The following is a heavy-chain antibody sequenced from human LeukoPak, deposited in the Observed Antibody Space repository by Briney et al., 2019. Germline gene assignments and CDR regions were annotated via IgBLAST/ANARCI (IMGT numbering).Heavy chain of an antibody. CDR1: GGSISSSSYY. D-gene: IGHD3-22*01. CDR2: IYYSGNT. CDR3: GGYYDSSGEDAFDI. J-gene: IGHJ3*02. V-gene: IGHV4-39*07. Sequence: PSETLSLTCTVSGGSISSSSYYWGWIRQPPGKGLEWIGSIYYSGNTYYNPSLKSRVTISVDTSKNQFSLKLSSVTAADTAVYYCGGYYDSSGEDAFDIWGQGTMVTVSS.